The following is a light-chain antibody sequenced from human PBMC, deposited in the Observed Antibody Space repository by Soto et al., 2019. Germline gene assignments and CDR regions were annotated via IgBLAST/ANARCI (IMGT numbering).Light chain of an antibody. J-gene: IGLJ1*01. CDR2: DVN. Sequence: QSALTQPRSVSGSPGQSVTISCTGTSSDVGAYDFVSWYQQHPGKFPKLLIYDVNKWPSGVPGRFSGSKSGNTASLTISGLPADDEADYYCCAFAGRSFVFGTGTKLTVL. V-gene: IGLV2-11*01. CDR3: CAFAGRSFV. CDR1: SSDVGAYDF.